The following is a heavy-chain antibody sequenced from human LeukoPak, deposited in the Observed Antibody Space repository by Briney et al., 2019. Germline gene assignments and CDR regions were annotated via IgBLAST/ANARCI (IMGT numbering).Heavy chain of an antibody. D-gene: IGHD3-22*01. Sequence: SQTLSLTCAVSGGSISSGGYSRSWIRQPPGKGLEWIGYIYHSGSTYYNPSLKSRVTISVDRSKNQFSLKLSSVTAADTAVYYCARSHLDYYDSSGYWGYYFDYWGQGTLVTVSS. V-gene: IGHV4-30-2*01. CDR1: GGSISSGGYS. CDR3: ARSHLDYYDSSGYWGYYFDY. CDR2: IYHSGST. J-gene: IGHJ4*02.